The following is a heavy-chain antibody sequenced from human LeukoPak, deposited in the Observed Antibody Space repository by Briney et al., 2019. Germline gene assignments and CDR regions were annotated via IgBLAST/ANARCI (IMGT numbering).Heavy chain of an antibody. CDR2: ISSIST. J-gene: IGHJ4*02. D-gene: IGHD2-15*01. Sequence: GGSLRLSCAASGFTFSDYYMNWIRQAPGKGLEWVSSISSISTYTAYADSLRGRFTISRDNPNNSLYLQMDSLRVEDTAAYYCARDLAPRSFDYWGQGTLVTVSS. CDR1: GFTFSDYY. V-gene: IGHV3-11*06. CDR3: ARDLAPRSFDY.